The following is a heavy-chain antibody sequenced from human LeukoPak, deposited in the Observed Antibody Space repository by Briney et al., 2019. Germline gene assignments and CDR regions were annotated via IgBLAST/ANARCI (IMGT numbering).Heavy chain of an antibody. CDR2: INGDGSST. Sequence: GGSLRLSCAASGFTFSSYAMNWVRQAPGKGLVWVSRINGDGSSTSYADSVKGRFTISRDNAKNTLYLQMNSLRANDTAVYYCARSPHYYDTSEAFDYWGQGTLVTVSS. D-gene: IGHD3-22*01. CDR3: ARSPHYYDTSEAFDY. CDR1: GFTFSSYA. J-gene: IGHJ4*02. V-gene: IGHV3-74*01.